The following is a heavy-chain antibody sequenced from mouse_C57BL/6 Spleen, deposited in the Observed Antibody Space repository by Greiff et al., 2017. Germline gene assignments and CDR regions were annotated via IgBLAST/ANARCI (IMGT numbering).Heavy chain of an antibody. D-gene: IGHD2-1*01. V-gene: IGHV1-53*01. CDR1: GYTFTSYW. J-gene: IGHJ2*01. Sequence: QVHVKQSGTELVKPGASVKLSCKASGYTFTSYWMHWVKQRPGQGLEWIGNINPSNGGTNYNEKFKSKATLTVDKSSSTAYMQLSSLTSEDSAVYYCARLYYGNYFDYWGQGTTLTVSS. CDR3: ARLYYGNYFDY. CDR2: INPSNGGT.